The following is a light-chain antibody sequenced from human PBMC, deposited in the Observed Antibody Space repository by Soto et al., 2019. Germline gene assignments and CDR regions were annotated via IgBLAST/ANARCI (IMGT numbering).Light chain of an antibody. J-gene: IGKJ1*01. CDR1: QSISSW. Sequence: DIQMTQSPSTLSASVGDRVTITCRASQSISSWLAWYQQKPGKAPNLLIYAASSLQSGVPSRFSGAGSGTDFTLTIANLHPEDFAIYYCKQSYNTQWTFGQGTKVDIK. V-gene: IGKV1-39*01. CDR2: AAS. CDR3: KQSYNTQWT.